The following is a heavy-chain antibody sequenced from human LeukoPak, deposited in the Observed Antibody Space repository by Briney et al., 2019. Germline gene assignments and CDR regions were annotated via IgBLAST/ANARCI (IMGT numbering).Heavy chain of an antibody. CDR2: IYYSGSS. CDR1: GGSISSSGYY. CDR3: ARLRGNWNVCVFDI. Sequence: SETLSLTCTVSGGSISSSGYYWGWVRQPPGKELEWIGSIYYSGSSHYNPSLKSRVSMSRDTAKNQFSLNLSSVTAADTAVYYCARLRGNWNVCVFDIWGQGTMVTISS. J-gene: IGHJ3*02. V-gene: IGHV4-39*07. D-gene: IGHD1-1*01.